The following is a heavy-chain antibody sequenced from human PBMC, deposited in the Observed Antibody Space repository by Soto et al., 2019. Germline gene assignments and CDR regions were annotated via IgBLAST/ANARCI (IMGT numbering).Heavy chain of an antibody. CDR3: ARAASPYFDLLSAFHP. CDR1: GGSMRNYF. J-gene: IGHJ5*02. V-gene: IGHV4-59*01. Sequence: SETLSLTCTVSGGSMRNYFWTWIRQPPGKGLEWIGYIHYSGATSFFSSYNPSLRGRVTISVDTSKDQFSLRLTSLSAADTAVHYCARAASPYFDLLSAFHPWGQGTLVTVSS. CDR2: IHYSGATSFFS. D-gene: IGHD3-9*01.